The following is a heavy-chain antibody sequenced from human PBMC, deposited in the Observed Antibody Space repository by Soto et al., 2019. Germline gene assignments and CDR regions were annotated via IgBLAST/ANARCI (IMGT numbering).Heavy chain of an antibody. V-gene: IGHV4-31*03. CDR2: IYYSGSS. J-gene: IGHJ4*02. CDR1: GGSISSGGYY. CDR3: ARVPPSTAHFDY. D-gene: IGHD4-4*01. Sequence: SETLSLTCTVSGGSISSGGYYWSWIRQHPGKGLEWIGYIYYSGSSYYNPSLKSRVIISVDTSKNQFSLKLSSVTAADTAVYYCARVPPSTAHFDYWGQGTLVTVSS.